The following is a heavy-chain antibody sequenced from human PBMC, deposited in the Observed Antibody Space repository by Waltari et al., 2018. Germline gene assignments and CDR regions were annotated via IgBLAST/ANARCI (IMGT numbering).Heavy chain of an antibody. CDR2: VNSDESST. D-gene: IGHD5-18*01. CDR1: GFTFSSRW. J-gene: IGHJ4*02. Sequence: EVQLVESGGGLVQPGGALRLSCPASGFTFSSRWMHWVRQAPGKGLVWVSHVNSDESSTSYADSVKGRFTISRDNAKNTVYLQMSSLRAEDTAVYYCVRDDSYGFDYWGQGTLVTVSS. CDR3: VRDDSYGFDY. V-gene: IGHV3-74*01.